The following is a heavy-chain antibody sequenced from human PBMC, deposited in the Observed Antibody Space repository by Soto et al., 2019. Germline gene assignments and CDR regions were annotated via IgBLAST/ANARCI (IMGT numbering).Heavy chain of an antibody. D-gene: IGHD6-19*01. Sequence: ASVKVSCKASGYTFTGYYMHWVRQAPGLGLEWMGWINPNSGGTNYAQKFQGWVTMTRDTSISTAYMELSRLRSDDTAVYYCARGPWGSSGWYYYYYGMDVWGQGTTVTVSS. CDR3: ARGPWGSSGWYYYYYGMDV. CDR2: INPNSGGT. CDR1: GYTFTGYY. J-gene: IGHJ6*02. V-gene: IGHV1-2*04.